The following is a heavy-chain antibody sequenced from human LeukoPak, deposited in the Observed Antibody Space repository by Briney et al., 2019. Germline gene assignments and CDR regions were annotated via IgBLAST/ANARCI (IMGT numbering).Heavy chain of an antibody. CDR3: ARQIASPGTAGFDF. CDR1: GGSISSYC. CDR2: IYSTGST. J-gene: IGHJ4*02. D-gene: IGHD6-13*01. V-gene: IGHV4-4*07. Sequence: SATLSLTCTVSGGSISSYCWSWIRQPAGKGLEWIARIYSTGSTNNHPSLKSRVTMSLDTSNTQSSLRLRSVTAADTAVYYCARQIASPGTAGFDFWRQGALVTVSS.